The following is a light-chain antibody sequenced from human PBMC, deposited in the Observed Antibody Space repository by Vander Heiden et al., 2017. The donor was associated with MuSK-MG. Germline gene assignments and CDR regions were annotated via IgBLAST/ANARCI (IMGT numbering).Light chain of an antibody. CDR2: AVS. CDR1: QAISKY. V-gene: IGKV1-27*01. Sequence: DIQLTQSPSSLSASVGDRVTIPCRASQAISKYLAWYQQKPGKAPKLLTYAVSTFQSGVPSRFSGGGSRTDFTLTISSLQPEDVAAYYCQNDNSAPLTFGGGTKVQIK. J-gene: IGKJ4*01. CDR3: QNDNSAPLT.